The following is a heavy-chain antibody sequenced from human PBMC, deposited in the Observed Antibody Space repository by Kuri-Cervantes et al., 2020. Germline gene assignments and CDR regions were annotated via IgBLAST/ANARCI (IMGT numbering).Heavy chain of an antibody. CDR2: ISSSSSYI. J-gene: IGHJ4*02. D-gene: IGHD4-17*01. CDR1: GFTFSSYS. Sequence: GESLKISCAASGFTFSSYSMNWVRQAPGKGLEWVSSISSSSSYIYYADSVKGRFTISRDNAKNSLYLQMNSLRAEDTAVYYCARDLHGDYSFDFWGQGTLVTVSS. CDR3: ARDLHGDYSFDF. V-gene: IGHV3-21*03.